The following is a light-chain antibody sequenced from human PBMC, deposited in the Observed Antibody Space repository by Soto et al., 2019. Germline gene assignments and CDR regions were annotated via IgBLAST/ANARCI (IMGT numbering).Light chain of an antibody. V-gene: IGKV3-11*01. Sequence: EIVLTQSPATLSLSPGERATLSCRASQSVSRYLAWYQQEPGQAPRLLIYDASNRATGIPARFSGSGSGTEFTLTISSLESEDFAVYYCQQRSNWPPITFGQGTRLEIK. CDR1: QSVSRY. CDR3: QQRSNWPPIT. CDR2: DAS. J-gene: IGKJ5*01.